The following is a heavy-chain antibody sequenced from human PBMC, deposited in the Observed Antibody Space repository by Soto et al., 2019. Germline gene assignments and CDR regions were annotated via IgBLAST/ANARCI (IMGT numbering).Heavy chain of an antibody. CDR2: ISYDGSDK. Sequence: QMQLVESGGGVVQPGRSLRLSCVASGFTFDLNGLHWVRQAPGKGLEWVTVISYDGSDKYYADSLKGRVTVSRDNSKNTLDLHMDSLRTEDTAIYYCARDRGAGRENYFGMDVWGQGTTVTVSS. CDR3: ARDRGAGRENYFGMDV. V-gene: IGHV3-30-3*01. CDR1: GFTFDLNG. J-gene: IGHJ6*02. D-gene: IGHD3-10*01.